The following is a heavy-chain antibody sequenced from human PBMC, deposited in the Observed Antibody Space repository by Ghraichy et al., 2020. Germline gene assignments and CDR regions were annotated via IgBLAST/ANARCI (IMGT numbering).Heavy chain of an antibody. CDR3: ARGRITGTTT. CDR2: IIPIFGTA. Sequence: SVKVSCKTGGANVSTQATLLELESPVQGLEWMGGIIPIFGTANYAQKFQGRVTITADESTSTAYMELSSLRSEDTAVYYCARGRITGTTTWGQGTIVT. CDR1: GANVSTQA. D-gene: IGHD1-7*01. J-gene: IGHJ3*01. V-gene: IGHV1-69*13.